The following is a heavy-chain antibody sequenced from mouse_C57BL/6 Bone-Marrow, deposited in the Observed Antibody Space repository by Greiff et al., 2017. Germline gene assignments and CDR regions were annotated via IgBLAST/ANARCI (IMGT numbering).Heavy chain of an antibody. D-gene: IGHD1-1*01. Sequence: QVQLKESGAELVRPGTSVKVSCKASGYAFTNYLIEWVKQRPGQGLEWIGVINPGSGGTNYNEKFKGKATLTADKSSSTAYMQLSSLTSEDSAVYFCARRGGTTVVADWYFDVGGTGTTVTVSS. CDR3: ARRGGTTVVADWYFDV. CDR2: INPGSGGT. V-gene: IGHV1-54*01. CDR1: GYAFTNYL. J-gene: IGHJ1*03.